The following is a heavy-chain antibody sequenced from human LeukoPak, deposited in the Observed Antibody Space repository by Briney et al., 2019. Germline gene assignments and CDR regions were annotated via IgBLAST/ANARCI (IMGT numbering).Heavy chain of an antibody. J-gene: IGHJ1*01. D-gene: IGHD3-22*01. CDR1: GGYIRSSSYY. Sequence: SETLSLTCTVSGGYIRSSSYYWGWVRQPPGKGLEWIGDIYYSGRTYYSSSLKSRLTISLDTSKNQFSLKVNSVTAADTAVYYCARRRYYDSTGYLDWGQGTLVSISP. CDR3: ARRRYYDSTGYLD. V-gene: IGHV4-39*01. CDR2: IYYSGRT.